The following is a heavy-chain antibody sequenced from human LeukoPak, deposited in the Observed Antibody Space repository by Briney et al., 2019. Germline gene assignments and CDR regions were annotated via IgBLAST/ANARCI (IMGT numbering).Heavy chain of an antibody. CDR3: ARNRGELLYYYYYMDV. D-gene: IGHD3-10*01. CDR2: INHSGST. V-gene: IGHV4-34*01. Sequence: SETLSLTCAVYGGSFSGYYWSWIRQPPGKGLEWIGEINHSGSTNYNPSLKSRVTISVDTSKNQFSLRLSSVTAADTAVYYCARNRGELLYYYYYMDVWGKGTTVTISS. J-gene: IGHJ6*03. CDR1: GGSFSGYY.